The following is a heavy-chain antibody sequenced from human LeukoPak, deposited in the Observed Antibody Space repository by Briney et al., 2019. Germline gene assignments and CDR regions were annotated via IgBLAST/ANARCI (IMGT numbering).Heavy chain of an antibody. V-gene: IGHV4-59*08. J-gene: IGHJ4*02. D-gene: IGHD3-22*01. CDR3: ARHGDDSSGYLDY. CDR2: IHYSGST. Sequence: SETLSLTCTVSGDSIIGYYWSWIRQPPGKGLEWIGYIHYSGSTNYNPSLKSRVTISVDTSKNQLSLKLSSVTAADTAVYYCARHGDDSSGYLDYWGQGTLVTVSS. CDR1: GDSIIGYY.